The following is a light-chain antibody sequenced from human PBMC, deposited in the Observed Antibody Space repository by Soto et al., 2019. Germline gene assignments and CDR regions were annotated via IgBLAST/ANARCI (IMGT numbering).Light chain of an antibody. CDR3: QQYNSWWT. V-gene: IGKV3-15*01. CDR2: AAS. Sequence: EIVMTQSPATLSVSPGGRATLSCRASQSVGSDLAWYQHKPGQAPRLLIYAASTRVTGIPARFCGSGSGKDITLTFIRVQSEDFAGYYCQQYNSWWTFGQGTKVEI. J-gene: IGKJ1*01. CDR1: QSVGSD.